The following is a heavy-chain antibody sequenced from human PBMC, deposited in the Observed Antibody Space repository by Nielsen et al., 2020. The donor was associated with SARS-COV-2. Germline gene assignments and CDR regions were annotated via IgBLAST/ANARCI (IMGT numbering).Heavy chain of an antibody. D-gene: IGHD6-13*01. Sequence: GGSLRLSCAASGFTFDDYAMHWVRQAPGKGLEWVSGISWNSGSIGYADSVKGRFTISRDNAKNSLYLQMNSLRAEDTALYYCAKVGGSSRSSFDYWGQGTLVTVSS. CDR1: GFTFDDYA. CDR2: ISWNSGSI. CDR3: AKVGGSSRSSFDY. V-gene: IGHV3-9*01. J-gene: IGHJ4*02.